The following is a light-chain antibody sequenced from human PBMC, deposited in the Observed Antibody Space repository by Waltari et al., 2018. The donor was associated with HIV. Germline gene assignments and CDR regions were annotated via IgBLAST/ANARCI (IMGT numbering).Light chain of an antibody. J-gene: IGLJ3*02. CDR1: NLGSKS. V-gene: IGLV3-1*01. Sequence: SYDLTQPPSVSVSPGQTATITCSGDNLGSKSTSWYRQNPGQSPVLVIYQDFKRPSGIPERFSGSNSGNTATLTISETQAMDEADYYCQAWDKTTGVFGGGTKLTVL. CDR2: QDF. CDR3: QAWDKTTGV.